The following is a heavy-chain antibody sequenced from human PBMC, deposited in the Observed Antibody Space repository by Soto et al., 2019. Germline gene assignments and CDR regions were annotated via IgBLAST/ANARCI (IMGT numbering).Heavy chain of an antibody. Sequence: SVKVSCKASGGTFSSYAISWVRQAPGQGLEWMGGIIPIFGTANYAQKFQGRVTITADESTSTAYMELSSLRSEDTAVYYCAITPPGSSSVGWFDPWGQGTLVTVSS. J-gene: IGHJ5*02. CDR3: AITPPGSSSVGWFDP. V-gene: IGHV1-69*13. CDR1: GGTFSSYA. CDR2: IIPIFGTA. D-gene: IGHD6-6*01.